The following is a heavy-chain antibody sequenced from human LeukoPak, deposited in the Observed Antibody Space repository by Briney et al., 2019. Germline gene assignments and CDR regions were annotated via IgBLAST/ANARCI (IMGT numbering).Heavy chain of an antibody. V-gene: IGHV1-2*02. Sequence: ASVKVSCKASGYTFTGYYMHWVRQAPGQGLEWMGWINPNSGGTNYAQKFQGRVTMTRDTSISTAYMELSRLRSDDTAVYYYARTPYVWGSYRNDAFDIWGQGTMVTVSS. D-gene: IGHD3-16*02. CDR1: GYTFTGYY. CDR3: ARTPYVWGSYRNDAFDI. J-gene: IGHJ3*02. CDR2: INPNSGGT.